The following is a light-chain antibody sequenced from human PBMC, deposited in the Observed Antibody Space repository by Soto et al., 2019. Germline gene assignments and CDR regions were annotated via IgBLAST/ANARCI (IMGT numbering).Light chain of an antibody. CDR2: DTS. V-gene: IGKV3-15*01. J-gene: IGKJ1*01. CDR3: QQYNSWPRT. Sequence: EIVMTQSPATLSVSPGERATLSCRASQSVSSNLAWYQQKPGQAPNLLIYDTSTRASGIPARFSGSGSGTDFTLTISCLQSEDFAGYYCQQYNSWPRTFGQGTKVEIK. CDR1: QSVSSN.